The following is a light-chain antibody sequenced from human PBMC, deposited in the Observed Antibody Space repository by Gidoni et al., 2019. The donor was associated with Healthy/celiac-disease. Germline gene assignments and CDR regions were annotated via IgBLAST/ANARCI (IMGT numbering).Light chain of an antibody. CDR1: SSNIGSNT. V-gene: IGLV1-44*01. CDR3: ATWDDRLNGPV. CDR2: DNN. J-gene: IGLJ3*02. Sequence: QSVLTQPPSASGTPGQRVTISCSGSSSNIGSNTVNWYQKLPGTAPKLLIYDNNQRPSGVPDRIAGSKSGTSASLAISGLQSEDEADYYCATWDDRLNGPVFGGGTKLTDL.